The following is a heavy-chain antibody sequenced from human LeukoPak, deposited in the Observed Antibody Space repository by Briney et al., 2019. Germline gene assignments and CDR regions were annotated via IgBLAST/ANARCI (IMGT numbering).Heavy chain of an antibody. CDR2: ISGSGGST. V-gene: IGHV3-23*01. J-gene: IGHJ3*02. Sequence: QTGGSLRLSCAASGFTFSSYAMSWVRQAPGKGLEWVSAISGSGGSTYYADSVKGRFTISRDNSKNTLYLQMNSLRAEDTAVYYCAKSPHRWLRTYDAFDIWGQGTMVTVSS. D-gene: IGHD5-12*01. CDR3: AKSPHRWLRTYDAFDI. CDR1: GFTFSSYA.